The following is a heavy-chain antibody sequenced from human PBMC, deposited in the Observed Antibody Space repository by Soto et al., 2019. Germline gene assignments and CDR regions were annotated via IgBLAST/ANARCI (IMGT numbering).Heavy chain of an antibody. CDR1: GGSISSYY. CDR2: IYYSGST. D-gene: IGHD1-26*01. CDR3: ARALEEWELLIGAFDI. Sequence: SETLSLTCTVSGGSISSYYWSWIRQPPGKGLEWIGYIYYSGSTNYNPSLKSRVTISVDTSKNQFSLKLSSVTAADTAVYYCARALEEWELLIGAFDIWGQGTMVTVS. V-gene: IGHV4-59*01. J-gene: IGHJ3*02.